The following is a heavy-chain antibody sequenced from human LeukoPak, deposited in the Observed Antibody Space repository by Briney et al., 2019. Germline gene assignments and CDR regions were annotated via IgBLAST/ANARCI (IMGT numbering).Heavy chain of an antibody. V-gene: IGHV1-2*02. Sequence: GASVKVSCKASGYTFTGYYMHWVRQAPGQGLEWMGWINPNSGGTNYAQKFQGRVTMTRDTSISTAYMELSRLRSDDTAVYYCARDRDYHDSGGYLNGQAFGIWGQGTMVTVSS. CDR3: ARDRDYHDSGGYLNGQAFGI. CDR1: GYTFTGYY. CDR2: INPNSGGT. D-gene: IGHD3-22*01. J-gene: IGHJ3*02.